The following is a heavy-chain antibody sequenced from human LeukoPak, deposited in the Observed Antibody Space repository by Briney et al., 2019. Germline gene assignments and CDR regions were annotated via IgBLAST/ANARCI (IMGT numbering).Heavy chain of an antibody. J-gene: IGHJ3*02. CDR2: INPNSGGT. CDR1: GYTFTCYY. CDR3: ARGSYDSSGYYYDAFDI. V-gene: IGHV1-2*02. D-gene: IGHD3-22*01. Sequence: GASVKVSFKASGYTFTCYYMHWVRQAPGQGLEWMGWINPNSGGTNYAQKFQGRVTMTRDTSISTAYMELSRLRSDDTAVYYCARGSYDSSGYYYDAFDIWGQGTMVTVSS.